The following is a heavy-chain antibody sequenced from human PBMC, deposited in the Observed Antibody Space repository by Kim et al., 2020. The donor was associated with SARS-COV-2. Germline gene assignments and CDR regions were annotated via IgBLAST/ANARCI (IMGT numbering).Heavy chain of an antibody. CDR3: AKHGYKAWDSSGYYY. D-gene: IGHD3-22*01. CDR2: ISYDGSNK. Sequence: GGSLRLSCAASGFTFSSYGMHWVRQAPGKGLEWVSVISYDGSNKYYADSVKGRFTISRDNSKNTLYLQMNSLRTEDTAVYYCAKHGYKAWDSSGYYY. V-gene: IGHV3-30*18. J-gene: IGHJ6*01. CDR1: GFTFSSYG.